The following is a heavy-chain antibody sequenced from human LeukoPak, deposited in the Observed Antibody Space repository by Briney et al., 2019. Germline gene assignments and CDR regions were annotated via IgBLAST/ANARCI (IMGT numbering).Heavy chain of an antibody. D-gene: IGHD5-12*01. V-gene: IGHV4-59*01. CDR2: IYYSGST. Sequence: SETLSLTCTVSGGSISSYYWSWIRQPPGKGLEWIGYIYYSGSTNYNPSLKSRVTISVDTSKNQFSLKLSSVTAADAAVYYCARYSGYDDYWGQGTLVTVSS. CDR3: ARYSGYDDY. J-gene: IGHJ4*02. CDR1: GGSISSYY.